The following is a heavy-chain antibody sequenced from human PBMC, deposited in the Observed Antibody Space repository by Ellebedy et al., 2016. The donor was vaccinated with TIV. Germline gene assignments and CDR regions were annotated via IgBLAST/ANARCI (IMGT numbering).Heavy chain of an antibody. CDR1: GYSFTSYW. Sequence: GESLKISCKGSGYSFTSYWIGWVRQMPGKGLEWMGIIYPGDSDTRYSPSFKGQVTISADKSISTAYLQWSSLKASDTAMYYCARFVDTAMGGLRDYYYYVMDVWGQGTTVTVSS. J-gene: IGHJ6*02. D-gene: IGHD5-18*01. CDR3: ARFVDTAMGGLRDYYYYVMDV. CDR2: IYPGDSDT. V-gene: IGHV5-51*01.